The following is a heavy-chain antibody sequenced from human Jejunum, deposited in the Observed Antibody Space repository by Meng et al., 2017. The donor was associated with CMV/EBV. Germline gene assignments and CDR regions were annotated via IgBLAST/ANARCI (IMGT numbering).Heavy chain of an antibody. J-gene: IGHJ4*02. Sequence: QLVRSGAGEKKPGSLVKVSCKASGGTFSSYAISWVRQAPGQGLEWMERIIRILGIANYAQKSKGRVTITADKSTSAAYMELSSLRSDDTAVYYCARDPSNSSGWHAYLDYWGQGTLVTVSS. D-gene: IGHD6-19*01. V-gene: IGHV1-69*04. CDR1: GGTFSSYA. CDR2: IIRILGIA. CDR3: ARDPSNSSGWHAYLDY.